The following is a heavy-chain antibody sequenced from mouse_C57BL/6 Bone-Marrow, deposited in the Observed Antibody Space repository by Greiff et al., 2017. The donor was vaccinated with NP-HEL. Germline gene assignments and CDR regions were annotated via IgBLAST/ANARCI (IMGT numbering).Heavy chain of an antibody. Sequence: QVQLQQSGAELARPGASVKLSCKASGYTFTSYGISWVKQRTGQGLEWIGEIYPRSGNTYYNEKFKGKATLTADKSSSTAYMELRSLTSEDSAVYFCARDYYGSSYLYWYFDVWGTGTTVTVSS. CDR1: GYTFTSYG. CDR3: ARDYYGSSYLYWYFDV. D-gene: IGHD1-1*01. V-gene: IGHV1-81*01. CDR2: IYPRSGNT. J-gene: IGHJ1*03.